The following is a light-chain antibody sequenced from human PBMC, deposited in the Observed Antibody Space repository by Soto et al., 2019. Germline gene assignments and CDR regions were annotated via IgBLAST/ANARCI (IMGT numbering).Light chain of an antibody. CDR2: KAS. J-gene: IGKJ2*01. CDR3: QQYNSYALYT. V-gene: IGKV1-5*03. CDR1: QSISSW. Sequence: DIPMTQSPSTLSASVGDRVTITCRASQSISSWLAWYQQKPGKAPKLLIYKASSLESGVPSRFSGSGSGTEFTLTINSLQPDDFATYYCQQYNSYALYTFGQGTKLEIK.